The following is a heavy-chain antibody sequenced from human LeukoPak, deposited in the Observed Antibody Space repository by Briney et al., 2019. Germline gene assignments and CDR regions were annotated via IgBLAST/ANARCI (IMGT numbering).Heavy chain of an antibody. CDR1: GFTVSSNY. J-gene: IGHJ6*03. CDR3: ARVGGGYDFWSGYRPYYYYYMDV. Sequence: GGSLRLSCAASGFTVSSNYMSWVRQAPGEGLEWVSVIYSGGSTYYADSVKGRFTISRDNSKNTLYLQMNSLRAEDTAVYYCARVGGGYDFWSGYRPYYYYYMDVWGKGTTVTVSS. D-gene: IGHD3-3*01. CDR2: IYSGGST. V-gene: IGHV3-53*01.